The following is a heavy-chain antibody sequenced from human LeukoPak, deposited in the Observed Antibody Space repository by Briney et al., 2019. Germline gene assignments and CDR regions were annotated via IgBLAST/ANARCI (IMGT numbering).Heavy chain of an antibody. D-gene: IGHD3-16*01. CDR2: IYHSGST. J-gene: IGHJ4*02. V-gene: IGHV4-30-2*02. Sequence: SETLSLTCAVSGGSISSGGYSWSWIRQPPGKGLEWIGYIYHSGSTNYNPSLKSRVTISVDTSKNQFSLKLSSVTAADTAVYYCARSGKSAYILDYWGQGTLVTVSS. CDR1: GGSISSGGYS. CDR3: ARSGKSAYILDY.